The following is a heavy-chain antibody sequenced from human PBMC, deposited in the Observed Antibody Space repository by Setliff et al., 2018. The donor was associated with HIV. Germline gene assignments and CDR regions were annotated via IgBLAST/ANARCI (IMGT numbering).Heavy chain of an antibody. D-gene: IGHD3-22*01. CDR1: GDTLTNYA. Sequence: ASVKVSCKAYGDTLTNYALSWVRQAPGQGLEWMGGIIPLFGTEDYAQKFQGRVTITADESTSTAYMELSSLRSEDTAVYYCASRSSGYLFDYWGQGTLVTVSS. J-gene: IGHJ4*02. V-gene: IGHV1-69*13. CDR3: ASRSSGYLFDY. CDR2: IIPLFGTE.